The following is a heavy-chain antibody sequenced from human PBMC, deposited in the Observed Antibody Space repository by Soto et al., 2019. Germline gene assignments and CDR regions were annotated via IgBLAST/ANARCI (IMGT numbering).Heavy chain of an antibody. V-gene: IGHV4-39*01. J-gene: IGHJ4*02. CDR3: ARRYAGTLDY. CDR1: GGSISSSSYY. D-gene: IGHD6-13*01. Sequence: PSETLSLTCTVSGGSISSSSYYWGWIRQPPGKGLEWIGCIYYSGSTYYNPSLKSRVTISVDTSKNQFSLKLGSVTAADTAVYYCARRYAGTLDYWCQGILVTVSS. CDR2: IYYSGST.